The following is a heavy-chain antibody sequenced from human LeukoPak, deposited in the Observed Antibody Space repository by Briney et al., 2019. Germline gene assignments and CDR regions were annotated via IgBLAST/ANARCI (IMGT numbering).Heavy chain of an antibody. J-gene: IGHJ5*02. D-gene: IGHD5-18*01. V-gene: IGHV4-59*01. CDR1: GGSISSYG. CDR3: ARGVRGYSYGYDWFDP. Sequence: PSETLSLTCTVSGGSISSYGWSWTRLPPGKGLEWIGYIYYSGSTNYNPSLNSRVTISLDTSKNQFSLKLSSVTAADTAVYYCARGVRGYSYGYDWFDPWGQGTLVTVSS. CDR2: IYYSGST.